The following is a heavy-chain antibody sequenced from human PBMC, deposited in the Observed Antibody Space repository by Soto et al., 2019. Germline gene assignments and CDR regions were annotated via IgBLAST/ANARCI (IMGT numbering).Heavy chain of an antibody. CDR2: ISGSGGST. CDR1: GFTFSSYA. CDR3: AKHTMIVVPYYPSPPFFDY. V-gene: IGHV3-23*01. J-gene: IGHJ4*02. D-gene: IGHD3-22*01. Sequence: GGSLRLSCAASGFTFSSYAMSWVRQAPGKGLEWVTAISGSGGSTYYADSVKGRFTISRDNPKNTLYLQMNSLRAEDTAVYYCAKHTMIVVPYYPSPPFFDYWGQGTLVTVSS.